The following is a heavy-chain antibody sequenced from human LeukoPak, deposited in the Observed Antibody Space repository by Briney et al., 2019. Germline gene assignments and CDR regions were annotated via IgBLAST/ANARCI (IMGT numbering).Heavy chain of an antibody. J-gene: IGHJ4*02. V-gene: IGHV3-23*01. CDR2: IDRGGGFDT. D-gene: IGHD1-1*01. CDR1: GFTFSSYV. Sequence: GGSLRLSCAASGFTFSSYVMKWVRQVPGKGLEWISTIDRGGGFDTHYADSVKGRFTISRDNSQNTLYLQMNSLRAEDTAVYYCAIDVQDDLDYWGQGTLVTVSS. CDR3: AIDVQDDLDY.